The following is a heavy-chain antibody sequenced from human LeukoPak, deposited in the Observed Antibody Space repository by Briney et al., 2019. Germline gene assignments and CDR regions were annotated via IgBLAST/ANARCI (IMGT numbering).Heavy chain of an antibody. CDR3: AAVDFDY. J-gene: IGHJ4*02. Sequence: PGGSLRLSCAASGFTFSNAWMSWVRQAPGKGLEWVGRIKSKTDGGTTDYAAPVKGRFTISRDNSEDTLYLQMNGLKTEDTAVYYCAAVDFDYWGQGTLVTLSS. CDR1: GFTFSNAW. V-gene: IGHV3-15*01. D-gene: IGHD4-23*01. CDR2: IKSKTDGGTT.